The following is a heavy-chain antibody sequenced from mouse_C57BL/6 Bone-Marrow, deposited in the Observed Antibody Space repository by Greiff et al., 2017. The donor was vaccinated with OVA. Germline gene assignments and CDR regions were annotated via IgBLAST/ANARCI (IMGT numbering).Heavy chain of an antibody. CDR2: IDPSDSYT. CDR3: ARPILLQPFDY. J-gene: IGHJ2*01. V-gene: IGHV1-50*01. CDR1: GYTFTSYW. D-gene: IGHD1-1*01. Sequence: QVQLQQPGAELVKPGASVKLSCKASGYTFTSYWMQWVQQRPGQGLEWIGEIDPSDSYTYYNEKFKGKATVTVDTSSSTAYMQLSSLTSEDSAVDYCARPILLQPFDYWGQGTTLTVSS.